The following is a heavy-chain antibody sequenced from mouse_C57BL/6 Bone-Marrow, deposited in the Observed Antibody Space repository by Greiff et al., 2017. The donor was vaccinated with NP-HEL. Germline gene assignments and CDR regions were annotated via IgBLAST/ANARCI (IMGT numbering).Heavy chain of an antibody. Sequence: VQLQQSGAELARPGASVKLSCKASGYTFTSYGISWVKQRTGQGLEWIGEIYPRSGNTYYNEKFKGKATLTADKSSSTAYMELRILTSEDSAVYFCARGDGYPTWFAYWGQGTLVTVSA. V-gene: IGHV1-81*01. CDR2: IYPRSGNT. D-gene: IGHD2-3*01. CDR3: ARGDGYPTWFAY. J-gene: IGHJ3*01. CDR1: GYTFTSYG.